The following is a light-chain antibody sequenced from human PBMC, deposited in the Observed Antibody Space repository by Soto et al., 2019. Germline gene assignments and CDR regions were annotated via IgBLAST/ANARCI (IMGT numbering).Light chain of an antibody. Sequence: QSVLTQPPSASGTPGQRVTISCSGSSSNIGSNYVYWYQQLPGTAPKLLIYGNNQRPSGVPDRFSGSKSGTSASLAISGLRSEDEADYYCAAWDDSLSGVIFGGGTKLTV. CDR2: GNN. J-gene: IGLJ2*01. V-gene: IGLV1-47*01. CDR1: SSNIGSNY. CDR3: AAWDDSLSGVI.